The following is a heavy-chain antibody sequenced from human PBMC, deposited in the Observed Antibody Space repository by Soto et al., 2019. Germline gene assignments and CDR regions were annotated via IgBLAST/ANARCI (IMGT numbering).Heavy chain of an antibody. D-gene: IGHD1-26*01. Sequence: QPQLQESGPGLVKPSATLSLTCTVSGGSFSSSNGYWAWIRQPPGKGLEWVGSFYFGGSTYYNPSHERRVLVCVDTDKNQFGLEVNSVSVEGTRVYFCVRRSHTLWPDYWGRGTQVTVSS. CDR3: VRRSHTLWPDY. CDR2: FYFGGST. J-gene: IGHJ4*02. V-gene: IGHV4-39*01. CDR1: GGSFSSSNGY.